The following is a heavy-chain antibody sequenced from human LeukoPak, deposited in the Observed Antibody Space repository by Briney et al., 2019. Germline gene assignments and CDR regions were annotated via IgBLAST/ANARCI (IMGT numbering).Heavy chain of an antibody. Sequence: GGSLRLSCAASGFNFGDYAMHWVRHAPGKGLEWVSSISSSSSYIYYADSVKGRFTISRDNAKNSLYLQMNSLRAEDTAVYYCARDGGPHSCSPDREYFQHWGQGTLVTVSS. V-gene: IGHV3-21*01. CDR3: ARDGGPHSCSPDREYFQH. CDR1: GFNFGDYA. D-gene: IGHD6-6*01. CDR2: ISSSSSYI. J-gene: IGHJ1*01.